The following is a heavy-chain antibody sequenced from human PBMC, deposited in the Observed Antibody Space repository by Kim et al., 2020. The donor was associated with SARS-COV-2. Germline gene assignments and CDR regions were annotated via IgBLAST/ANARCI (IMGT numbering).Heavy chain of an antibody. CDR2: IRSKAYGGTT. CDR1: GFTFDDYA. Sequence: GGSLRLSCTASGFTFDDYAMSWVRQAPGKGLEWVSFIRSKAYGGTTEYAASVKGRFTISRDDSKSIAYLQMNSLKTEDTAIYYCTRDRRLYDSGTYYNVAAYWGQGTLVTVSS. D-gene: IGHD3-10*01. V-gene: IGHV3-49*04. CDR3: TRDRRLYDSGTYYNVAAY. J-gene: IGHJ4*02.